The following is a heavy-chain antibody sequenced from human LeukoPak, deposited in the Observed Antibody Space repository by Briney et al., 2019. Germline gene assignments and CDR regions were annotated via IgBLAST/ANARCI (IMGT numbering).Heavy chain of an antibody. CDR1: GFTFSSYT. Sequence: GGSLRLSCTASGFTFSSYTMSWVRQAPGEGLEWLSAINGRGITYYAGSVKGRFTISRDNSENTLYLQMNGLTVDDTAVYFCAKERQTGDYFTSDYWGQGTLVTVSS. CDR3: AKERQTGDYFTSDY. J-gene: IGHJ4*02. D-gene: IGHD4-17*01. V-gene: IGHV3-23*01. CDR2: INGRGIT.